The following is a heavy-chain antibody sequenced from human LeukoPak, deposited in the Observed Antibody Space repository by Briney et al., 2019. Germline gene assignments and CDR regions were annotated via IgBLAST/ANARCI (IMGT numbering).Heavy chain of an antibody. V-gene: IGHV1-8*01. Sequence: ASVKVSCKASGYTFTSYDINWVRQATGQGLEWMGWMNPNSGNTGYAQKFQGRVTMTRNTSISTAYMELSSLRSEDTAVYYCARDRGVGAIYYYYGMDVWGQGTTVTVSS. J-gene: IGHJ6*02. CDR2: MNPNSGNT. D-gene: IGHD1-26*01. CDR1: GYTFTSYD. CDR3: ARDRGVGAIYYYYGMDV.